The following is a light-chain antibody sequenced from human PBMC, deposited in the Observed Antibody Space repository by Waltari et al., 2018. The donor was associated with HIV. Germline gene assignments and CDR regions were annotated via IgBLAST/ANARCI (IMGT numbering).Light chain of an antibody. Sequence: QSVLTQPPSVSGAPGQRVTISCTGSSSNLGLGYDVPWDQQLPGTAPKLLVYDNIIRPPWCPDRFSGSKSVISPSLAITGLQSEDEANSYCQSYDNSLSAWVFGGGTKVTVL. CDR1: SSNLGLGYD. CDR2: DNI. V-gene: IGLV1-40*01. J-gene: IGLJ3*02. CDR3: QSYDNSLSAWV.